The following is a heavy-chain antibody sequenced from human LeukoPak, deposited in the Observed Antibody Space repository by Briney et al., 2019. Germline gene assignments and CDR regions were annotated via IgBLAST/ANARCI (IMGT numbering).Heavy chain of an antibody. CDR2: INPNSGGT. CDR3: ATLYDSSGYYYFPGPRDAFDI. V-gene: IGHV1-2*02. J-gene: IGHJ3*02. Sequence: ASVKVSCKASGYTFTGYYMHWVRQAPGQGLEWMGWINPNSGGTNYAQKFQGRVTMTRDTSISAAYMELSRLRSDDTAVYYCATLYDSSGYYYFPGPRDAFDIWGQGTMVTVSS. D-gene: IGHD3-22*01. CDR1: GYTFTGYY.